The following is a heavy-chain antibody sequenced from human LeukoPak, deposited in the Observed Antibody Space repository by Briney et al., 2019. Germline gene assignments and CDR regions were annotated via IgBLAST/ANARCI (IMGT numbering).Heavy chain of an antibody. CDR3: ALKGVVPAAQSDY. Sequence: GGSLRLSCAASGFTFSDYYMSWIRQAPGKGLEWVSYISSSSSYTNYADSVKGRFTISRDNAKNSLYLQMNSLRAEDTAVYYCALKGVVPAAQSDYWGQGTLVTVSS. J-gene: IGHJ4*02. CDR1: GFTFSDYY. CDR2: ISSSSSYT. D-gene: IGHD2-2*01. V-gene: IGHV3-11*06.